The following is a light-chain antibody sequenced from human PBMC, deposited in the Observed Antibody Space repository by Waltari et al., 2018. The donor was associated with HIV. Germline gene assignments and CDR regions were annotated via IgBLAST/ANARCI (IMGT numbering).Light chain of an antibody. Sequence: QSALTQPASVSGSPGQSITISCPGTSSDVGGYNYVSWYQQHPGKAPKLMLYEVSNRPSGVSNRFAGSKSGNTASLTISGLQAEDEADYYCSSYTSSSTLGFGGGTKLTVL. CDR2: EVS. CDR3: SSYTSSSTLG. V-gene: IGLV2-14*01. CDR1: SSDVGGYNY. J-gene: IGLJ2*01.